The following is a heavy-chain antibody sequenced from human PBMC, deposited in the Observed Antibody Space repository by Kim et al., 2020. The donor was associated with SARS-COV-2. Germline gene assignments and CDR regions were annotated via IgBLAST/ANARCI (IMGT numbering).Heavy chain of an antibody. CDR3: ARVTPGSYGSGRYYVYY. J-gene: IGHJ6*01. Sequence: GGSLRLSCAASGFTFSSYAMHWVRQAPGKGLEWVAVISYDGSHKYYEDSVKGRFTISRDNSKNTLYLQMNSLRAEDTAVYYCARVTPGSYGSGRYYVYY. D-gene: IGHD3-10*01. CDR1: GFTFSSYA. CDR2: ISYDGSHK. V-gene: IGHV3-30*04.